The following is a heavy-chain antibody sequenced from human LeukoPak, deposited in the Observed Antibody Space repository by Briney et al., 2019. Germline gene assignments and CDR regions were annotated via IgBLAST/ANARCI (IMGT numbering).Heavy chain of an antibody. J-gene: IGHJ4*02. D-gene: IGHD2/OR15-2a*01. Sequence: SETLSLTCTVSGYSISSGSYWAWIRQPPGKGLEWFGSIYHSGSTYYNPSLKSRVTISVDTSKNQFSLKLTSVTAADRAVYYGACDAISASFGFWGQGTLVTVSS. V-gene: IGHV4-38-2*02. CDR2: IYHSGST. CDR1: GYSISSGSY. CDR3: ACDAISASFGF.